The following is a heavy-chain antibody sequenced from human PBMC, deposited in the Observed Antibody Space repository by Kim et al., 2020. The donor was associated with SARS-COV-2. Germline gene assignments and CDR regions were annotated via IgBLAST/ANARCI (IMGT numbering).Heavy chain of an antibody. Sequence: ASVKVSCKASGYTFGGYYMHWVRQAPGEGLEWMGQINPNSGATNYAQRFQGRVTMTRDTSITTAYMELSRLRSDDTAVYYCARSRGSKLLDFQHWGQGTLVTVSS. V-gene: IGHV1-2*06. CDR1: GYTFGGYY. CDR2: INPNSGAT. D-gene: IGHD3-10*01. J-gene: IGHJ1*01. CDR3: ARSRGSKLLDFQH.